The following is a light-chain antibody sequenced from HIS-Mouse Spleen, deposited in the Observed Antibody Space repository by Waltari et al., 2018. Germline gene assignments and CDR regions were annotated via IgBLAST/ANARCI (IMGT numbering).Light chain of an antibody. Sequence: DIQMTQSPSSLSASVGDRVTITCRASQSISSYLNWYQQKPGKAPKLLIYAASSLQSGVPSRFSGSGSGTDFTLTISSLQPEDFATYYCQQSYSTPMYTFCQGTKLEIK. CDR3: QQSYSTPMYT. CDR2: AAS. CDR1: QSISSY. V-gene: IGKV1-39*01. J-gene: IGKJ2*01.